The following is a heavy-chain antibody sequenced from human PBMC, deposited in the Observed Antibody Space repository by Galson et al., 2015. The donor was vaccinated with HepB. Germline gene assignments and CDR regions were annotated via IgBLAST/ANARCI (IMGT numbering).Heavy chain of an antibody. V-gene: IGHV3-9*01. Sequence: SLRLSCAASGFTFDDYAIHWVRQAPGKGLEWVSGISWNSGSIGYADSVKGRFTISRDNAKNSLYLQMNSLRPEDTALYYCAKVDTSSWYYYGMDVWGQGTTVTVSS. CDR3: AKVDTSSWYYYGMDV. J-gene: IGHJ6*02. CDR1: GFTFDDYA. D-gene: IGHD6-13*01. CDR2: ISWNSGSI.